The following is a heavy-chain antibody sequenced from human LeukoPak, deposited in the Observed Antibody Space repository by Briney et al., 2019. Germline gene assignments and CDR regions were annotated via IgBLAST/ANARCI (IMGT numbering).Heavy chain of an antibody. J-gene: IGHJ4*02. CDR3: ASHYGSGSYYFPY. CDR1: GYTLTELS. CDR2: FYPEDGET. V-gene: IGHV1-24*01. Sequence: GASVRVSCKVSGYTLTELSMHWVRQAPGKGLEWMGGFYPEDGETIYAQKLQGRVTMTEDTSTDTAYMELSSLRSEDTAVYYCASHYGSGSYYFPYWGQGTLVTVSS. D-gene: IGHD3-10*01.